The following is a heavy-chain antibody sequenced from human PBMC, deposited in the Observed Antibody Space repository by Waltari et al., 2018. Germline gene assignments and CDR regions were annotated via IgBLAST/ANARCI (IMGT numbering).Heavy chain of an antibody. V-gene: IGHV1-2*06. D-gene: IGHD6-13*01. J-gene: IGHJ4*02. CDR2: INPNSGGT. Sequence: QVQLVQSGAEVKKPGASVKVSCKASGYTFTGHYMHWVRQAPGQGPQWMGRINPNSGGTNYAQKFQGRVTMTRDTSISTAYMELSRLRSDDTAVYYCAAQYSSSWYAYFDYWGQGTLVTVSS. CDR1: GYTFTGHY. CDR3: AAQYSSSWYAYFDY.